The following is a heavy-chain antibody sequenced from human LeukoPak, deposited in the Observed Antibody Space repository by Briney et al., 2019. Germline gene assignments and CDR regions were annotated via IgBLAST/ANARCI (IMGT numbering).Heavy chain of an antibody. CDR2: SDDGK. CDR3: AKTGIVLMVYATNFDY. J-gene: IGHJ4*02. Sequence: SDDGKYYADSVRGRFTISRDNSRNTMYLQMNSLRAEDTAVYYCAKTGIVLMVYATNFDYWGQGTLVTVSS. D-gene: IGHD2-8*01. V-gene: IGHV3-23*01.